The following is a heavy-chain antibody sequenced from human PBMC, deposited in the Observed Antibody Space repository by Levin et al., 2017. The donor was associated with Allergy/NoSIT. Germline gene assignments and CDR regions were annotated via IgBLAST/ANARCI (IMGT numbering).Heavy chain of an antibody. Sequence: TGGSLRLSCAASGFTFSSYAMSWVRQAPGKGLEWVSAISGSGGSTYYADSVKGRFTISRDNSKNTLYLQMNSLRAEDTTVYYCAKGRWIQLGLCFDYWGQGTLVTVSS. CDR2: ISGSGGST. CDR3: AKGRWIQLGLCFDY. D-gene: IGHD5-18*01. CDR1: GFTFSSYA. J-gene: IGHJ4*02. V-gene: IGHV3-23*01.